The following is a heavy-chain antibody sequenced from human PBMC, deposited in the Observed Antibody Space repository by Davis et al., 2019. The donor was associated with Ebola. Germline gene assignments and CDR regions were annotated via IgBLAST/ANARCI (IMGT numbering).Heavy chain of an antibody. CDR3: ARDLGYYYDSSGYYGSRQDYYYYYGMDV. CDR1: GGSISSSNW. V-gene: IGHV4-4*02. Sequence: MPSETLSLTCAVSGGSISSSNWWSWVRQPPGKGLEWIGEIYHSGSTNYDPSLKSRVTISVDKSKNQFSLKLSSVTAADTAVYYCARDLGYYYDSSGYYGSRQDYYYYYGMDVWGQGTTVTVSS. J-gene: IGHJ6*02. D-gene: IGHD3-22*01. CDR2: IYHSGST.